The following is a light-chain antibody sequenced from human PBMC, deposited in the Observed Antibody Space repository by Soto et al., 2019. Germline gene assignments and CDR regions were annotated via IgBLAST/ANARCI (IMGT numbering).Light chain of an antibody. V-gene: IGLV2-14*03. CDR3: SSYTSTTTLYI. Sequence: QSVLTQPASVSGSPVQSITISCTGTSIDIVGYKYVSWYQQHPGKAPKAIIYDVTYRPSGVSDRFSGSKSGNTASLTISGLQAEDEADYYCSSYTSTTTLYIFGTGTKVNV. CDR2: DVT. CDR1: SIDIVGYKY. J-gene: IGLJ1*01.